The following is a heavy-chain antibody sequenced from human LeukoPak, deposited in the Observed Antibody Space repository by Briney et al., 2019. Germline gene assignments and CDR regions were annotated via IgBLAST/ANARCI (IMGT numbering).Heavy chain of an antibody. CDR2: INHSGST. D-gene: IGHD2-15*01. J-gene: IGHJ4*02. CDR3: ARRIVVVVAATPGAFDY. CDR1: GPSFSGYY. V-gene: IGHV4-34*01. Sequence: WACLSLTCAVYGPSFSGYYSSWIRQPPGKGLEWVVEINHSGSTNYNPSLKSRVTISVDTPKNQFSLKLSSVTAADTAVYDCARRIVVVVAATPGAFDYWGQGTLVTVSS.